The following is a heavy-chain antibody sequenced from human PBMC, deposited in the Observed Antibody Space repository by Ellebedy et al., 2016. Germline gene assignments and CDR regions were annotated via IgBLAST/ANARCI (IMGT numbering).Heavy chain of an antibody. V-gene: IGHV4-34*01. J-gene: IGHJ4*02. CDR1: SGSFRGKY. CDR2: FTHDGDT. Sequence: SETLSLTCAVYSGSFRGKYWTWIRPPPGKGLEWIGEFTHDGDTNNNASLKSRVTISVHTSKNQFSLRLTSVTASDTGVYYCARGPDHAKSGYWGQGTLVTVSS. CDR3: ARGPDHAKSGY. D-gene: IGHD1-14*01.